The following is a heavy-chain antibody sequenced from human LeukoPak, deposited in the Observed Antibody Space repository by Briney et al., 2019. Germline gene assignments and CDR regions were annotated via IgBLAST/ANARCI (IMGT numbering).Heavy chain of an antibody. CDR2: IKSKTDGGTT. CDR1: GFTFSNAW. Sequence: GGSLRLSCAASGFTFSNAWMSWVRQAPGKGLEWVGRIKSKTDGGTTDYAAPVKGRFTISRDDSKNTLYLQMNSLKTEDTAVYYCTTYDSSGYLGCDYWGQGTLVTVSS. CDR3: TTYDSSGYLGCDY. V-gene: IGHV3-15*01. J-gene: IGHJ4*02. D-gene: IGHD3-22*01.